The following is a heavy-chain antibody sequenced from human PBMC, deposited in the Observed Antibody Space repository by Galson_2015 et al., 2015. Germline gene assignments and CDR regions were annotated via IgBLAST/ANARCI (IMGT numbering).Heavy chain of an antibody. V-gene: IGHV3-48*03. CDR2: IRSSGTSI. CDR1: GFTFSNYE. Sequence: SLRLSCAASGFTFSNYEMNWVRQAPGKGLEWVSYIRSSGTSIYYADSVKGRFTISRDNAKNSLYLQTNSLRAEDTAVYYCARDAYAELEPSAFDIWGQGTMVIVSS. D-gene: IGHD1-1*01. J-gene: IGHJ3*02. CDR3: ARDAYAELEPSAFDI.